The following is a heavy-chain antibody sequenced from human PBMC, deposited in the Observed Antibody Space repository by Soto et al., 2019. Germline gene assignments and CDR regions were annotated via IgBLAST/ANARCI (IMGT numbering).Heavy chain of an antibody. CDR3: ARQQLLPFYYALDV. V-gene: IGHV4-59*01. J-gene: IGHJ6*02. Sequence: WETLSLTCNVSGGSISGYYWSWIRQPPGKGLEYIGYIYYRGSTNYNPSLESRVTMSVDTSRNQFSLKVNSVTAADTAVYYCARQQLLPFYYALDVWGQGXTVTVYS. D-gene: IGHD6-13*01. CDR1: GGSISGYY. CDR2: IYYRGST.